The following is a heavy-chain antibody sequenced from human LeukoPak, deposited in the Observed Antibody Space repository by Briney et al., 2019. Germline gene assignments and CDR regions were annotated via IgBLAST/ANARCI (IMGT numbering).Heavy chain of an antibody. CDR2: INSDGSST. CDR1: GFTFSIYW. J-gene: IGHJ4*02. Sequence: GGSLRLSCAASGFTFSIYWMHWVRQAPGKGLVWVSRINSDGSSTSYADSVKGRFTISRDNAKNSLYLQMNSLRAEDTALYYCARGERGYSGYDFINDYWGQGTLVTVSS. CDR3: ARGERGYSGYDFINDY. V-gene: IGHV3-74*01. D-gene: IGHD5-12*01.